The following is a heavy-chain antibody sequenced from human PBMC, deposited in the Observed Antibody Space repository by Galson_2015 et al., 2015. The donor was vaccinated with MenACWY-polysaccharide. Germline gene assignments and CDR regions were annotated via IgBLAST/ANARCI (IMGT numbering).Heavy chain of an antibody. J-gene: IGHJ6*03. CDR2: IYYSGST. Sequence: LVKPTQTLTLTCTFSGFSLTTSGLCVTWIRQPPGKGLEWIGYIYYSGSTNYNPSLESRVTISVDTSKNQFSLNLSSVTAADTAVYYCARHWKSSDRYERDYYYYYYMDVWGKGTTVTVSS. D-gene: IGHD6-19*01. CDR1: GFSLTTSGLC. CDR3: ARHWKSSDRYERDYYYYYYMDV. V-gene: IGHV4-61*08.